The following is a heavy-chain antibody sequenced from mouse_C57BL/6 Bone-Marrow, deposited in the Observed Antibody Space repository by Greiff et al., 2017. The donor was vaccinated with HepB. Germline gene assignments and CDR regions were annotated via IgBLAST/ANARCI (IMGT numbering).Heavy chain of an antibody. V-gene: IGHV1-64*01. J-gene: IGHJ1*03. CDR3: AIGGDGYYWYFDV. CDR1: GYTFTSYW. D-gene: IGHD2-3*01. Sequence: VQLQQPGAELVKPGASVKLSCKASGYTFTSYWMHWVKQRPGQGLEWIGMIHPNSGSTNYNEKFKSKATLTVDKSSSTAYMQLSSLTSEDSAVYYCAIGGDGYYWYFDVWGTGTTVTVSS. CDR2: IHPNSGST.